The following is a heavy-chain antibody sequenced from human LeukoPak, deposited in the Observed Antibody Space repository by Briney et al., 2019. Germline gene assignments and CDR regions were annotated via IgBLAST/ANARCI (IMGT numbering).Heavy chain of an antibody. J-gene: IGHJ4*02. D-gene: IGHD6-6*01. Sequence: GGSLRLSCAASGFTLSSYDMSWVRQAPGKGLEWVSTIGNSGGYTYYADSVKGRYTISRDDSKNTLYLQMNSLRAGDTAVYYCAKAGVAARFYFDHWGQGTLVTVSS. V-gene: IGHV3-23*01. CDR1: GFTLSSYD. CDR2: IGNSGGYT. CDR3: AKAGVAARFYFDH.